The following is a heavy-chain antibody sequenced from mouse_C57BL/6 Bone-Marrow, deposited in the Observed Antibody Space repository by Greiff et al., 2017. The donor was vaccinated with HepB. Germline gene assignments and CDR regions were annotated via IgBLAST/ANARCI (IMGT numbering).Heavy chain of an antibody. CDR3: ARWFEYYCSSYYFDY. D-gene: IGHD1-1*01. V-gene: IGHV1-66*01. J-gene: IGHJ2*01. Sequence: ESGPELVKPGASVKISCKASGYSFTSYYIHWVKQRPGQGLEWIGWIYPGSGNTKYNEKFKGKATLTADTSSSTAYMQLSSLTSEDSAVYYCARWFEYYCSSYYFDYWGQGTTLTVSS. CDR1: GYSFTSYY. CDR2: IYPGSGNT.